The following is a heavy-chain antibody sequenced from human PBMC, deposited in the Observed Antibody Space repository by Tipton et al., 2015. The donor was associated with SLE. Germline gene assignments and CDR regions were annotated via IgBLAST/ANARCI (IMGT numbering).Heavy chain of an antibody. CDR3: ARAIGVNYFNL. V-gene: IGHV4-39*07. J-gene: IGHJ4*02. CDR1: GGSISNSSYC. Sequence: PGLVKPSETLSLTCTVSGGSISNSSYCWGWIRQPPGKGLEWIGSIYYSGSTYYNTSLRSRVTISVDTSKVQFSLRPTSMTAADTAVYFCARAIGVNYFNLWGQGTLVTVSS. D-gene: IGHD3-16*01. CDR2: IYYSGST.